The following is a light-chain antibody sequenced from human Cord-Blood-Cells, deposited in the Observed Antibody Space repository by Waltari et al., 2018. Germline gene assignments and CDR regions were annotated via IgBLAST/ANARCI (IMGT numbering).Light chain of an antibody. CDR2: DVS. CDR1: SNDVGGYNY. CDR3: CSYAGSYTYV. J-gene: IGLJ1*01. V-gene: IGLV2-11*01. Sequence: QSALTQTRSVSGSPGQSVTISCTRTSNDVGGYNYVSWYQQHPGKAPKLMIYDVSKRPSGVPDRFSGSKSGNTASLTISGLQAEDEADYYCCSYAGSYTYVFGTGTKVTVL.